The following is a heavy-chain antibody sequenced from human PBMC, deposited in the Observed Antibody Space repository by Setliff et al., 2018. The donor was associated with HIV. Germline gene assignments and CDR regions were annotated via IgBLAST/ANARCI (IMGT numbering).Heavy chain of an antibody. CDR3: ARHSNTWGNWFDP. CDR1: GDSISAYY. Sequence: PSETLSLTCSVSGDSISAYYWSWIRQPPNKGLEWIGYIYTSGSTSYNPSLKSRVTISVDTSKNQFSLKLSSVTAADTAVYYCARHSNTWGNWFDPWGQGTLVTVSS. D-gene: IGHD3-16*01. V-gene: IGHV4-4*09. J-gene: IGHJ5*02. CDR2: IYTSGST.